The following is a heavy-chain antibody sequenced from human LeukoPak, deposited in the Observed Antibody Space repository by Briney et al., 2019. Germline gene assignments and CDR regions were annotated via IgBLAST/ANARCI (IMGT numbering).Heavy chain of an antibody. J-gene: IGHJ4*02. CDR2: IKQDGSEK. Sequence: GGSLRLSCAASGFTFSSYWMSWVRQAPGKRLEWVANIKQDGSEKYYVDSVKGRFTISRDNAKNSLYLQMNSLRAEDTAVYYCASGIAAAGKGVIDYWGQGTLVTVSS. CDR3: ASGIAAAGKGVIDY. CDR1: GFTFSSYW. D-gene: IGHD6-13*01. V-gene: IGHV3-7*01.